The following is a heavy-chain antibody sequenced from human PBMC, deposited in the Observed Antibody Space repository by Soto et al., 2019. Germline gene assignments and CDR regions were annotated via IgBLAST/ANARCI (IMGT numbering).Heavy chain of an antibody. CDR3: AREGVAPYYYYGMDV. Sequence: QVQLVQSGAEVKKPGASVKVSCKASGYTFTRSGISWVRQAPGQGPEWMGWISSYNGDTNYAQTFQGRVTMTTDTSTSKAYMERRSLRSDDTAVYYCAREGVAPYYYYGMDVWGQGTPVTVSS. V-gene: IGHV1-18*01. CDR2: ISSYNGDT. CDR1: GYTFTRSG. D-gene: IGHD5-12*01. J-gene: IGHJ6*02.